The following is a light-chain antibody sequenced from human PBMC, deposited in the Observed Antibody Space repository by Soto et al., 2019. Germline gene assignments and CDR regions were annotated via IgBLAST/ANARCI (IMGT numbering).Light chain of an antibody. CDR2: KSS. J-gene: IGKJ1*01. V-gene: IGKV1-5*03. CDR3: LQYFDYYRT. Sequence: DIQMTQSPSTLSASVGDSVTITCRASQIIYSWLAWYQQKPGNAPKLLIYKSSTVERGVPSRFRGSGSDTEFTLTINSLQPDDFATYYCLQYFDYYRTFCQGTNVEIK. CDR1: QIIYSW.